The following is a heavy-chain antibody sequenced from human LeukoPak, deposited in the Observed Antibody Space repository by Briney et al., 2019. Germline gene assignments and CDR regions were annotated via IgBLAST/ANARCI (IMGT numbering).Heavy chain of an antibody. Sequence: GRSLRLSCAASGFTFNSYGMHWVRQAPGKGLEWVAVIWYDGSNKYYADSVKGRFTISRDNSKNTLYLQMNSLRAEDTAVYYCATDFLPIAALISAFDIWGQGTIVTVSS. D-gene: IGHD6-6*01. CDR3: ATDFLPIAALISAFDI. CDR1: GFTFNSYG. J-gene: IGHJ3*02. CDR2: IWYDGSNK. V-gene: IGHV3-33*01.